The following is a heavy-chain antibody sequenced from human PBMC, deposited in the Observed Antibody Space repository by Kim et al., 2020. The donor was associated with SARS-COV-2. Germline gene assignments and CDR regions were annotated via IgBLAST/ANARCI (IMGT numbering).Heavy chain of an antibody. J-gene: IGHJ4*02. Sequence: GSLRLSCAPSGFPFSTYGMNWVRQVPGKGLKWVAVIWNDGSKKYYADSVKGRFTISIDNSKKMLYLQMNSLRGEDTAVYYCARSSVPTIYYFDFWSQGTRVTFSS. CDR1: GFPFSTYG. V-gene: IGHV3-33*08. D-gene: IGHD3-9*01. CDR3: ARSSVPTIYYFDF. CDR2: IWNDGSKK.